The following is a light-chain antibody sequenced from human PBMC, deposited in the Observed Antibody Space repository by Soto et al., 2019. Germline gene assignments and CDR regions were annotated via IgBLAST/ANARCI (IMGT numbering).Light chain of an antibody. J-gene: IGLJ1*01. CDR1: GSNIGAGYD. Sequence: QSVLTQPPSVSGAPGQRVTISCTGSGSNIGAGYDVHWYQHRPGTAPKLLVFGDSHRPSGVPDRFSGSKSGTSASLAITGLQAEDEGDYYCQSYDSTLDDRYVFGTGTKVTVL. V-gene: IGLV1-40*01. CDR3: QSYDSTLDDRYV. CDR2: GDS.